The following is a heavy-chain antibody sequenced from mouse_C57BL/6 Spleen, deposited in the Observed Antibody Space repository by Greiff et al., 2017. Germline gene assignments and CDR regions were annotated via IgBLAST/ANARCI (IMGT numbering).Heavy chain of an antibody. CDR1: GYAFSSYW. CDR3: APYSNYVSYAMDY. CDR2: IYPGDGAT. D-gene: IGHD2-5*01. Sequence: QVQLQQSGAELVKPGASVKISCKASGYAFSSYWMNWVKQRPGKGLEWIGQIYPGDGATKYNGKFKGKATLTADKSSSTAYMQLSSLTSEDSAVYFCAPYSNYVSYAMDYWGQGTSVTVSS. V-gene: IGHV1-80*01. J-gene: IGHJ4*01.